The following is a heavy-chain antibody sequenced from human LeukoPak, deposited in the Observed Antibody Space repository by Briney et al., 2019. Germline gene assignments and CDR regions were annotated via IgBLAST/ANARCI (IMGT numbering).Heavy chain of an antibody. V-gene: IGHV4-4*07. CDR2: IYTSGST. CDR3: ASPPPDCSSTSCFYYYYMDV. CDR1: GVSISSYY. Sequence: PSETLSLTCTVSGVSISSYYWSWIRQPAGKGLEWIGRIYTSGSTNYNPSLKSRVTMSVDTSKNQFSLKLSSVTAADTAVYYCASPPPDCSSTSCFYYYYMDVWGKGTTVTVSS. J-gene: IGHJ6*03. D-gene: IGHD2-2*01.